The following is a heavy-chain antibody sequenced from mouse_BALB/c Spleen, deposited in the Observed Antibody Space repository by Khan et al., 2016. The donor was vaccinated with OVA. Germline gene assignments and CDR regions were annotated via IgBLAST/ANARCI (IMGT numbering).Heavy chain of an antibody. J-gene: IGHJ2*01. CDR1: GYSITSDYA. V-gene: IGHV3-2*02. CDR2: ISYSGNT. D-gene: IGHD1-1*01. Sequence: VQLKESGPGLVKPSQSLSLICTVTGYSITSDYARNWIRQFPGNKLEWMGFISYSGNTKYNPSLKSRISITRDTSKNQFFLQLNSVTTEDTATXYWTRVYGGDFDYWGHGTTLTVSS. CDR3: TRVYGGDFDY.